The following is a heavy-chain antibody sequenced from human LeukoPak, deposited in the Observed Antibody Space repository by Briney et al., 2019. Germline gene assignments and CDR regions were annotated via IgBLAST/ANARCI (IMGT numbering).Heavy chain of an antibody. J-gene: IGHJ3*02. V-gene: IGHV1-2*02. CDR1: GYTFTGYY. D-gene: IGHD3-10*01. CDR3: ARDIWFGELTDAFDI. CDR2: INPNSGGT. Sequence: ASVKVSCKASGYTFTGYYXXXXXXXXXXXXXXXXXINPNSGGTNYAQKFQGRVTMTRDTSISTAYMELSRLRSDDTAVYYCARDIWFGELTDAFDIWGQGTMVTVSS.